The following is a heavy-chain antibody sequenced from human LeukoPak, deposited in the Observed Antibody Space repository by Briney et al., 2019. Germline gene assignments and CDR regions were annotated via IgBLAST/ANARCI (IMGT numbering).Heavy chain of an antibody. J-gene: IGHJ4*02. D-gene: IGHD3-22*01. V-gene: IGHV3-21*01. CDR1: RFTFSIYS. CDR3: ARGLWDYYDSSGYYSSFDY. Sequence: GGSLRLSCAASRFTFSIYSMNWVRQAPGKGLEWVSSISSSSTYIYYADSVKGRFTISRDNAKNSLYLQMNSLRAEDTAVYYCARGLWDYYDSSGYYSSFDYWGQGTLVTVSS. CDR2: ISSSSTYI.